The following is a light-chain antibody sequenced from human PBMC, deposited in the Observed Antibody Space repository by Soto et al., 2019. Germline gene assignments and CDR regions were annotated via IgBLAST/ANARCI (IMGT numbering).Light chain of an antibody. J-gene: IGLJ1*01. V-gene: IGLV2-14*01. CDR1: SSDVGNYIF. Sequence: QSALTQPASVSGSPGQSITISCTGTSSDVGNYIFVSWYRQHPGKAPKIMIYDINNRPSGVSNRVSGSKSGNTASLTISGLQAEDEADYYCVSYTTIVPYVFGTGTKLTVL. CDR2: DIN. CDR3: VSYTTIVPYV.